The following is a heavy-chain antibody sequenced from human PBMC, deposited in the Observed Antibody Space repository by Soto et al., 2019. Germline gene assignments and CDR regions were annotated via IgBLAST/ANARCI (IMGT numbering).Heavy chain of an antibody. V-gene: IGHV1-8*01. CDR1: GYTFTSYD. D-gene: IGHD1-1*01. CDR3: ATELIWKGVDY. Sequence: QVQLVQSGAEVKKPGASVKVSCKASGYTFTSYDINSGRQGTGQGLEWKGWMNPNSGNTGYAQKFQGRVTMTRNTSISTAYMGLSSLRSEDTAVYYCATELIWKGVDYWGQGTLVTVSS. CDR2: MNPNSGNT. J-gene: IGHJ4*02.